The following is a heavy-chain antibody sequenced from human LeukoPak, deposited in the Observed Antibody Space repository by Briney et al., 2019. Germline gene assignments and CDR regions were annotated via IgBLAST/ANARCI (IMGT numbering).Heavy chain of an antibody. V-gene: IGHV4-59*02. CDR1: GGSVSDYY. D-gene: IGHD6-13*01. J-gene: IGHJ3*02. Sequence: SETLSLTCTISGGSVSDYYWSWIRQSPGKGLEWIGYIYHTGSTSYSPSLKSRVTISVDTSKNQFSLKLSSVTAADTAVYYCARGGGSSWYSDAFDIWGQGTMVTVSS. CDR2: IYHTGST. CDR3: ARGGGSSWYSDAFDI.